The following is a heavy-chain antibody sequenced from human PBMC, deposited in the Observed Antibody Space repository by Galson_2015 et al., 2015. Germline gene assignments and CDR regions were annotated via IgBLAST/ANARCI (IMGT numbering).Heavy chain of an antibody. Sequence: SVKVSCKASGYTFSDHYMHWVRQAPGQGPEWMGWINPNSGGTNYAQRFHGQVTMTRDTSMSTFHMELSRLTSNDTALYFCARDVGVQYCRGGTCLSGLDVWGQGTTVTVSS. J-gene: IGHJ6*02. CDR1: GYTFSDHY. V-gene: IGHV1-2*02. D-gene: IGHD2-15*01. CDR3: ARDVGVQYCRGGTCLSGLDV. CDR2: INPNSGGT.